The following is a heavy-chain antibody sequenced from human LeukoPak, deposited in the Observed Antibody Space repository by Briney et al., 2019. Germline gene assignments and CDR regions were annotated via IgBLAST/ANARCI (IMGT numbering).Heavy chain of an antibody. D-gene: IGHD1-1*01. Sequence: GGSVKVSCLASGYTFTGYYMRWVRPAPGQGLEWMGWINPNSGGTNYAQKFQGRVTMTRDTSISKAYMELSRLRSDDTAVYYCARAPKTGQYVVWGEGTLVTVSS. CDR2: INPNSGGT. CDR3: ARAPKTGQYVV. V-gene: IGHV1-2*02. CDR1: GYTFTGYY. J-gene: IGHJ4*02.